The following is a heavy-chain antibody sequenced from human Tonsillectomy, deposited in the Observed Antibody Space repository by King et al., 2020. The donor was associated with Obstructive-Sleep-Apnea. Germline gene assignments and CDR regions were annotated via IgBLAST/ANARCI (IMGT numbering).Heavy chain of an antibody. CDR2: INPNSGGT. D-gene: IGHD6-13*01. Sequence: PLVQSGAEVKKPGASVQVSCKASGYTFTGYYMHWVRQAPGQGLEWMGRINPNSGGTNYAQKFQGRVTMTRDTSISTAYMELSRLRSDDTVVYYCARGVENRYSSSWDAFDIWGQGTMVTVSS. CDR3: ARGVENRYSSSWDAFDI. V-gene: IGHV1-2*05. J-gene: IGHJ3*02. CDR1: GYTFTGYY.